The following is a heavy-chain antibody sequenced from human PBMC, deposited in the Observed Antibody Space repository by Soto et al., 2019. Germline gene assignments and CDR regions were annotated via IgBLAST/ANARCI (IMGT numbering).Heavy chain of an antibody. CDR3: GKPPYDSSGYYIDY. CDR1: GFTFSSYG. J-gene: IGHJ4*02. Sequence: PEGSLRLSCAASGFTFSSYGMHWVRQAPGKGLEWVAVISYDGSNKYYADSVKGRFTISRDNSKNTLYLQMNSLRAEDTAVYYCGKPPYDSSGYYIDYWGQGTLVTVPQ. V-gene: IGHV3-30*03. CDR2: ISYDGSNK. D-gene: IGHD3-22*01.